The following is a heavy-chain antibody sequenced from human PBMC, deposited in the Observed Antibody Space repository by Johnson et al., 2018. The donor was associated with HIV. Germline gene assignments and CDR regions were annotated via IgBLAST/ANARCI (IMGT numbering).Heavy chain of an antibody. CDR3: ARSLGVGAFDI. CDR2: IYSGGST. Sequence: VQLVESGGGVVRPGGSLRLSCAASGFTFDDYGMSWVRQAPGKGLEWVSVIYSGGSTYYADSVKGRFTISSDNSTNTLYLQMNSLRAEDTAVYYCARSLGVGAFDIWGQGTMVTVSS. D-gene: IGHD3-10*01. J-gene: IGHJ3*02. CDR1: GFTFDDYG. V-gene: IGHV3-66*01.